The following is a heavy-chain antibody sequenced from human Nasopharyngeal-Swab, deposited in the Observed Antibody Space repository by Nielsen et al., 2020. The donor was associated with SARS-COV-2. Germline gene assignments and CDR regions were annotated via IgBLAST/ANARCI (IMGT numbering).Heavy chain of an antibody. CDR2: VYPGDSKT. CDR3: ARSLSTATPKWFDS. Sequence: GESLKISCKGFGYSFYHYWIGWVRQMPGQGLEWMGIVYPGDSKTICSPSFQGQVSISADEPTNTAYLQFNNLKSADSAMYFCARSLSTATPKWFDSWGQGTQVTVSP. V-gene: IGHV5-51*04. CDR1: GYSFYHYW. D-gene: IGHD4-23*01. J-gene: IGHJ5*01.